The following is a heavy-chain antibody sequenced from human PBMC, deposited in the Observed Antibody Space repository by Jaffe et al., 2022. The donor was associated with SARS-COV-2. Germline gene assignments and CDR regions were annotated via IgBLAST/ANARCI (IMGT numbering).Heavy chain of an antibody. CDR2: ISYDGSNK. D-gene: IGHD6-25*01. CDR3: AKGRAATVVKGVWWFDP. Sequence: QVQLVESGGGVVQPGRSLRLSCAASGFTFSSYGMHWVRQAPGKGLEWVAVISYDGSNKYYADSVKGRFTISRDNSKNTLYLQMNSLRAEDTAVYYCAKGRAATVVKGVWWFDPWGQGTLVTVSS. CDR1: GFTFSSYG. V-gene: IGHV3-30*18. J-gene: IGHJ5*02.